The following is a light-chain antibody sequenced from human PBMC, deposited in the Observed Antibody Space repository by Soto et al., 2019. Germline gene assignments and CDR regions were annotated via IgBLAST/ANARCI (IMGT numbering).Light chain of an antibody. CDR1: QGISSA. J-gene: IGKJ1*01. CDR2: DAS. CDR3: QQFNNDPRT. Sequence: AIQLTQSPSSLSASVGDRVTITCRASQGISSALAWYQQKPGKAPKLLIYDASSLESGVPSRFSGSGSGTNFTLTISSLQPEDFATYYCQQFNNDPRTFGQGTKVDIK. V-gene: IGKV1D-13*01.